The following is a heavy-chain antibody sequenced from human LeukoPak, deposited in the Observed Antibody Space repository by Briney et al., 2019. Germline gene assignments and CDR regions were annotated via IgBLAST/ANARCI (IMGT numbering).Heavy chain of an antibody. Sequence: PSETLSLTCTVSGGSLSNYYWSWIRQPPGKGLEWIGYMYYRGRSNYNPSLKSRVTISVDTSKNQFSLKLSSVTAADTAVYYCARTRYYYNSRSYGAPYYFDYWGQGTLVTVSS. CDR2: MYYRGRS. V-gene: IGHV4-59*08. J-gene: IGHJ4*02. CDR1: GGSLSNYY. D-gene: IGHD3-10*01. CDR3: ARTRYYYNSRSYGAPYYFDY.